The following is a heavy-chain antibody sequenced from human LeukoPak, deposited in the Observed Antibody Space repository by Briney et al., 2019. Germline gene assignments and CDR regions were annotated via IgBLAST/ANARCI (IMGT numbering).Heavy chain of an antibody. J-gene: IGHJ4*02. Sequence: ESLKISCKGSGYSFTTYWIGWVRQMPGRGLEWMGIIYPGDSDTRYSPSFQGQVTISADKSISTAYLQWSSLKASDTAMYYCARQFRDSSGYYTYYFDYWGQGTLVTVPS. D-gene: IGHD3-22*01. V-gene: IGHV5-51*01. CDR1: GYSFTTYW. CDR2: IYPGDSDT. CDR3: ARQFRDSSGYYTYYFDY.